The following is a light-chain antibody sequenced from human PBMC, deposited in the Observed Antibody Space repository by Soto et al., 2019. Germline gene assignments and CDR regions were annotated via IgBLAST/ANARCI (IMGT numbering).Light chain of an antibody. CDR2: AAS. J-gene: IGKJ1*01. Sequence: AIQMTQSPSSLSASVGDRVTITCRASQGIRNDLGWYQQKPGKAPKLLIHAASILQSGVPSRFSGSGSDTDFTLTISSLQPEDFATYSCQQSYSTTWTFGQGTKVDI. V-gene: IGKV1-6*01. CDR1: QGIRND. CDR3: QQSYSTTWT.